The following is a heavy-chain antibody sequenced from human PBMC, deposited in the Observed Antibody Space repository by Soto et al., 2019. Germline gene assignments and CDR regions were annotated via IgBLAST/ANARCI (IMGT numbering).Heavy chain of an antibody. D-gene: IGHD4-17*01. V-gene: IGHV4-31*03. CDR3: ARDRRMTTVPNYYYYYGMDV. J-gene: IGHJ6*02. CDR2: IYYSGST. Sequence: QVQLQESGPGLVKPSQTLSLTCTVSGGSISSGGYYWSWIRQHPGKGLEWIGYIYYSGSTYYNPSLKSRVTISVDTSKNQFSLKLSSVTAADTAVYYCARDRRMTTVPNYYYYYGMDVWGQGTTVTVSS. CDR1: GGSISSGGYY.